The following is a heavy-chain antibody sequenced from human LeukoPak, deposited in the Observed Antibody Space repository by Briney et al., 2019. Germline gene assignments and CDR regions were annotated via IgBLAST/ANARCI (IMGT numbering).Heavy chain of an antibody. J-gene: IGHJ4*02. V-gene: IGHV3-48*04. CDR3: ARDRGSITMVRGVNYY. D-gene: IGHD3-10*01. Sequence: GSETRYYADSVKGRFTISKDNAKNSLFLQMNSLRAEDTAVYYCARDRGSITMVRGVNYYWGQGTLVTVSS. CDR2: GSETR.